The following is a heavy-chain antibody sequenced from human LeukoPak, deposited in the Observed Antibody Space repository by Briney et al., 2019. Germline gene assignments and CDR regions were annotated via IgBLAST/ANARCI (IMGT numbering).Heavy chain of an antibody. CDR3: AYSSGYHALDY. Sequence: SETLSLTCAVYGGSFSGYYWSWIRQPPGKGLEWIGEINHSGSTNYNPSLKSRVTISVDTSKNQFSLKLSSVTAADTAVYYCAYSSGYHALDYWGQGTLVTVSS. J-gene: IGHJ4*02. CDR2: INHSGST. CDR1: GGSFSGYY. D-gene: IGHD3-22*01. V-gene: IGHV4-34*01.